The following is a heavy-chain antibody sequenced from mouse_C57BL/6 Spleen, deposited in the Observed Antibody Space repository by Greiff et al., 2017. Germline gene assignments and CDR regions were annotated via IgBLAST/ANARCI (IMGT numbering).Heavy chain of an antibody. D-gene: IGHD4-1*01. V-gene: IGHV1-54*01. Sequence: VKLQESGAELVRPGTSVKVSCKASGYAFTNYLIEWVKQRPGQGLEWIGVINPGSGGTNYNEKFKGKATLTADKSSSTAYMQLSSLTSEDSAVYFCARGAWDYFDYWGQGTTLTVSS. J-gene: IGHJ2*01. CDR2: INPGSGGT. CDR1: GYAFTNYL. CDR3: ARGAWDYFDY.